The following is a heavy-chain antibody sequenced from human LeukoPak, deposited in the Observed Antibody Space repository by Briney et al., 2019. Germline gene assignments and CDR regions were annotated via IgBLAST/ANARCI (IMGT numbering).Heavy chain of an antibody. Sequence: SETLSLTCTVSGGSISSYYWSWIRQPAGKGLEWIGRIYTSGSTNYNPSLKSRVTMSVDTSKNQFSLKLSSVTAADTAGYYCARDVHDVGAGEYYYYYYMDVWGKGTTVTISS. CDR2: IYTSGST. CDR1: GGSISSYY. J-gene: IGHJ6*03. V-gene: IGHV4-4*07. D-gene: IGHD1-1*01. CDR3: ARDVHDVGAGEYYYYYYMDV.